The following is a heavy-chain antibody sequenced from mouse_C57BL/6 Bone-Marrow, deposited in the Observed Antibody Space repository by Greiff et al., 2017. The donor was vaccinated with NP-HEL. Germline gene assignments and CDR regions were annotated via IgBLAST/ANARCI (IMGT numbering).Heavy chain of an antibody. CDR1: GYTFTSYW. J-gene: IGHJ3*01. CDR3: ARRGIPHGYEFAY. CDR2: IHPNSGST. Sequence: QVQLQQPGAELVKPGASVKLSCKASGYTFTSYWMHWVKQRPGQGLEWIGMIHPNSGSTNYNEKFKSKATLTVDKSSSTAYMQLSSLTSEDSAVYYCARRGIPHGYEFAYWGQGTLVTVSA. V-gene: IGHV1-64*01. D-gene: IGHD2-2*01.